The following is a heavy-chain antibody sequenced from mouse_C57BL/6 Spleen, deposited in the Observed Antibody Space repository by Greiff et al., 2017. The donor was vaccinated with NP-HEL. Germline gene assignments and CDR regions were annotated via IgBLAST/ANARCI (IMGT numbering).Heavy chain of an antibody. CDR3: ARRDYYGSSYEDYYAMDY. V-gene: IGHV1-81*01. Sequence: VQLQQSGAELARPGASVKLSCKASGYTFTSYGISWVKQRTGQGLEWNGEIYPRSGNTYYNEKFKGKATLTADKSSSTAYMELRSLTSEDSAVYFCARRDYYGSSYEDYYAMDYWGQGTSVTVSS. CDR1: GYTFTSYG. CDR2: IYPRSGNT. D-gene: IGHD1-1*01. J-gene: IGHJ4*01.